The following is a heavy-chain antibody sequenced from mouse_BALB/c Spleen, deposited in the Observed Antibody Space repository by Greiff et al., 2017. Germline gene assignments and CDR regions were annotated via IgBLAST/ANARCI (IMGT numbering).Heavy chain of an antibody. D-gene: IGHD2-4*01. Sequence: EVQGVESGPGLVKPSQSLSLTCTVTGYSITSDYAWNWIRQFPGNKLEWMGYISYSGSTSYNPSLKSRISITRDTSKNQFFLQLNSVTTEDTATYYCARYDYLFAYWGQGTLVTVSA. CDR1: GYSITSDYA. V-gene: IGHV3-2*02. CDR3: ARYDYLFAY. CDR2: ISYSGST. J-gene: IGHJ3*01.